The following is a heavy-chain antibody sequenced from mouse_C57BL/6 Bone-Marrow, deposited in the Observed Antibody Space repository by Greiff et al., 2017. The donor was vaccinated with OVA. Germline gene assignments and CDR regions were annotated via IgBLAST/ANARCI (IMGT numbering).Heavy chain of an antibody. J-gene: IGHJ2*01. V-gene: IGHV1-81*01. CDR3: AGANWGPSDY. D-gene: IGHD4-1*01. CDR2: IYPRSGNT. Sequence: VKLMESGAELARPGASVKLSCKASGYTFTSYGISWVKQRTGQGLEWIGEIYPRSGNTYYNEKFKGKATLTADKSSSTAYMELRSLTSEDSAVYFCAGANWGPSDYWGQGTTLTVSS. CDR1: GYTFTSYG.